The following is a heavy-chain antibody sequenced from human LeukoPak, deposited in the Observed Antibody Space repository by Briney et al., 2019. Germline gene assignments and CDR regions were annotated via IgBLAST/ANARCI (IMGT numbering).Heavy chain of an antibody. D-gene: IGHD3-10*01. J-gene: IGHJ5*02. CDR1: GFTFDDYA. CDR2: ISWNSGSI. CDR3: ARGRGSYGWFDP. Sequence: GGSLRLSCAASGFTFDDYAMHWVRQAPGKGLEWVSGISWNSGSIGYADSVKGRFTISRDNAKNSLYLQMNSLRVEDTAEYYCARGRGSYGWFDPWGQGTLVTVSS. V-gene: IGHV3-9*01.